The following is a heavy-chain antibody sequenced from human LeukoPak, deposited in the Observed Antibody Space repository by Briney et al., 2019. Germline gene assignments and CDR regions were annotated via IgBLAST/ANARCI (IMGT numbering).Heavy chain of an antibody. D-gene: IGHD1-26*01. Sequence: ASLKVSCTASGYTFTAYYTHWVRQAPGQGPEWMGWINPNSDDTNYAQKFQGRVTMTRDTSISTTYMELSRLTSDDAAVYYCARGLSGAADYWGQGTLVTVSS. J-gene: IGHJ4*02. CDR2: INPNSDDT. CDR3: ARGLSGAADY. CDR1: GYTFTAYY. V-gene: IGHV1-2*02.